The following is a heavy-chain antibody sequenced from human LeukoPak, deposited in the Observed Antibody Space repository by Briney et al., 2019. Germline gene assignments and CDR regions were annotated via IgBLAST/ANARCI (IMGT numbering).Heavy chain of an antibody. J-gene: IGHJ4*02. Sequence: GGSLRLSCAASGFTFSSYAMSWVRQAPGKGLEWVSAISDSGGSTYDADSVKGRFTISRDNAKNTVYLQMNTLRAEDTAVYYCARAYCGGDCYSRAMDYWGQGTLVTVSS. CDR2: ISDSGGST. V-gene: IGHV3-23*01. CDR3: ARAYCGGDCYSRAMDY. CDR1: GFTFSSYA. D-gene: IGHD2-21*02.